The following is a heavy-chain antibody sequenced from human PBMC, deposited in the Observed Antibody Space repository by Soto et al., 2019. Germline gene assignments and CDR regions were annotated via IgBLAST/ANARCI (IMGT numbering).Heavy chain of an antibody. J-gene: IGHJ3*02. Sequence: QVQLQESGPGLVKPSGTLSLTCAVSGGSISSSNWWSWVHQPPGKGLEWIGEIYHSGSTNYNPSLKSRVTISVDKYKNQFSLKLSSVTAADTAVYYCATLVGSDYSGSGSYWGFDIWGQGTMVTVSS. CDR2: IYHSGST. CDR3: ATLVGSDYSGSGSYWGFDI. V-gene: IGHV4-4*02. D-gene: IGHD3-10*01. CDR1: GGSISSSNW.